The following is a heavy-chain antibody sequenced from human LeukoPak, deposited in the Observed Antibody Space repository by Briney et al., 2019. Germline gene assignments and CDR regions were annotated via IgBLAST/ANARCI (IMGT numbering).Heavy chain of an antibody. V-gene: IGHV3-23*01. J-gene: IGHJ4*02. CDR3: AKRASGSGTSLYYFDY. CDR2: ISNSGGST. CDR1: GFTFSSYA. Sequence: HPGGSLRLSCAASGFTFSSYAMSWVRQAPGKGLGWVSVISNSGGSTFYADSVKGRFTISRDNSKNTLYLQMNSLRAEDTAAYYCAKRASGSGTSLYYFDYWGQGTLVTVSS. D-gene: IGHD3-10*01.